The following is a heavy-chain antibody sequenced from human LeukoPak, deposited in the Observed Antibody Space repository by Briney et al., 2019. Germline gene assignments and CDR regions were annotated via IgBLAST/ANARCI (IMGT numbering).Heavy chain of an antibody. Sequence: PSETLSLTCTVSGGSISSSSSYWGWIRQPPGEGLEWIGSIYYSGSTYYKSSLRSRVTISVDTSKNQFSLKLSSVTAADTAVYYCARAHYYDSSGSLETFDCWGQGTLVTVSS. J-gene: IGHJ4*02. CDR3: ARAHYYDSSGSLETFDC. D-gene: IGHD3-22*01. V-gene: IGHV4-39*07. CDR2: IYYSGST. CDR1: GGSISSSSSY.